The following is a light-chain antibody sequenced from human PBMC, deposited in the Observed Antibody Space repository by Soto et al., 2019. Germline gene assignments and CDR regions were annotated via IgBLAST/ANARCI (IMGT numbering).Light chain of an antibody. Sequence: DIQLTQSPSFLSASVGDRVTITCRASQGISSYLAWYQQKPGKAPNLLIYAASTLQSGVPSRFSGSGSGTGFTLTIGILQPEDFATYDCQQLNSYPLTCGGGTKVDIK. J-gene: IGKJ4*01. V-gene: IGKV1-9*01. CDR1: QGISSY. CDR3: QQLNSYPLT. CDR2: AAS.